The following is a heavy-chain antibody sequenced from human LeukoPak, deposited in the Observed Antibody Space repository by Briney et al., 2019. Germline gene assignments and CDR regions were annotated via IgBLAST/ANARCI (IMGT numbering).Heavy chain of an antibody. CDR2: ISDSGVVT. CDR1: GFTFSSYA. CDR3: ARKEEGLTGYYYYGMDV. V-gene: IGHV3-23*01. J-gene: IGHJ6*02. Sequence: QPGGSLRLSCAASGFTFSSYAMSWVRQAPGKGLEWVSAISDSGVVTLYADSVKGRFTISRDNSKNTLYLQMNSLRAEDTAVYYCARKEEGLTGYYYYGMDVWGQGTTVTVSS.